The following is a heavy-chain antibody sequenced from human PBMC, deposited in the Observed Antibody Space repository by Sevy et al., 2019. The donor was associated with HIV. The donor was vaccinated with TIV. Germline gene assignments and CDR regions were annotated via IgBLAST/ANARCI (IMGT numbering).Heavy chain of an antibody. Sequence: GESLKISCKGSGYSFTTYWIGWVRQMPGKGLEWMGIIYPGDSDTRYSPSFQGQVTISADTSISTAFVQWSSLKDSDAAMYYCARHGGSPLYDAFDIWGQGTMVTVSS. V-gene: IGHV5-51*01. D-gene: IGHD1-26*01. CDR3: ARHGGSPLYDAFDI. CDR2: IYPGDSDT. J-gene: IGHJ3*02. CDR1: GYSFTTYW.